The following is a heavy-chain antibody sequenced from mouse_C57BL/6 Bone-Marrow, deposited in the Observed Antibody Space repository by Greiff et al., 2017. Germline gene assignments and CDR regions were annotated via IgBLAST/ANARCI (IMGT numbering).Heavy chain of an antibody. CDR1: GYTFTSYW. D-gene: IGHD2-12*01. V-gene: IGHV1-5*01. Sequence: EVQLQQSGTVLARPGASVKMSCKTSGYTFTSYWMHWVKQRPGQGLEWIGAIYPGNSDTSYNQKFKGKAKLTAVSSASTAYMELSSLTNEDSAVYYCTSPLRRGAWFAYWGQGTLVTVSA. CDR3: TSPLRRGAWFAY. CDR2: IYPGNSDT. J-gene: IGHJ3*01.